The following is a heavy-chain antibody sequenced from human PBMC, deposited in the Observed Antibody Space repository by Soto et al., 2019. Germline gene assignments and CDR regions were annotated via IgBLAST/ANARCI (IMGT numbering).Heavy chain of an antibody. Sequence: ASVKVSCKASGYSFTDYHIHWVRQAPGQGLEWLGRINPKSGGTSTAQKFQGWVTMTTDTSISTASMELTRLTSDDTAIYYCARGDSTDCSNGVCSFFYNHDMDVWGQGTTVTV. CDR2: INPKSGGT. D-gene: IGHD2-8*01. V-gene: IGHV1-2*04. CDR3: ARGDSTDCSNGVCSFFYNHDMDV. J-gene: IGHJ6*02. CDR1: GYSFTDYH.